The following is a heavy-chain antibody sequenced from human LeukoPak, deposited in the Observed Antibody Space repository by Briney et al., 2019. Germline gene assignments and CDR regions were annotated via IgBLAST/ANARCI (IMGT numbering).Heavy chain of an antibody. V-gene: IGHV3-48*01. Sequence: GGSLRLSWAASGFTFSSYSMIWVRQAPGKGLEWVAYIARGIGTIHYADSVQGRFTISRDNAKNSLHLQMNSLRAEDTAVYYCTRDPHALDYWGQGTLVTVSS. J-gene: IGHJ4*02. CDR1: GFTFSSYS. CDR2: IARGIGTI. CDR3: TRDPHALDY.